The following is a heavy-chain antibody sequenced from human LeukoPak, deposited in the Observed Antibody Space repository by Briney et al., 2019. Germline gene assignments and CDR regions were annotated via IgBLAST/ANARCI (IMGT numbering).Heavy chain of an antibody. J-gene: IGHJ4*02. CDR2: INGDGSTT. CDR3: AKGVSGGNHFDY. Sequence: SGGSLRLSCAASGFTFNSHWMYWVRQAPGKGLVWVSRINGDGSTTTYADSVKGRFTISRDNAKNTLYLQMNSLRAEDTAVYYCAKGVSGGNHFDYWGQGTLVTVSS. V-gene: IGHV3-74*01. D-gene: IGHD4-23*01. CDR1: GFTFNSHW.